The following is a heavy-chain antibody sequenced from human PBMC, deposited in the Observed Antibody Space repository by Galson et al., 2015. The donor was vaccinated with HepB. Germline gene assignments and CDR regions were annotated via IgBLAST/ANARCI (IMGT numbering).Heavy chain of an antibody. CDR1: GGSISSSSYY. CDR3: ARVPSGTRPPYGDYELGVY. Sequence: SETLSLTCTVSGGSISSSSYYWGWIRQPPGKGLEWIGSIYYSGSTYYNPSLKSRVTISVDTSKNQFSLKLSSVTAADTAVYYCARVPSGTRPPYGDYELGVYWGQGTLVTVSS. J-gene: IGHJ4*02. D-gene: IGHD4-17*01. V-gene: IGHV4-39*01. CDR2: IYYSGST.